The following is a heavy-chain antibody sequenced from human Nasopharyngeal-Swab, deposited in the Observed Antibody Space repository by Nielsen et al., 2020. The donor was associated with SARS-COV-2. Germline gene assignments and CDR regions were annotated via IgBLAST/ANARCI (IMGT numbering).Heavy chain of an antibody. V-gene: IGHV3-7*03. Sequence: WIRQPPGKGLEWVANIKQDGSEKYYVDSVKGRFTISRDNAKNSLYLQMISLRAEDTAVYYCAKVPLYDILTGYYKWGFDYWGQGTLVTVSS. CDR3: AKVPLYDILTGYYKWGFDY. CDR2: IKQDGSEK. J-gene: IGHJ4*02. D-gene: IGHD3-9*01.